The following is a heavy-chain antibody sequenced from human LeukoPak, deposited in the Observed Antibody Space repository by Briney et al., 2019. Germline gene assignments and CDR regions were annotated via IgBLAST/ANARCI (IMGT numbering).Heavy chain of an antibody. Sequence: SVKVSCKASGGTFSSYAISWVRQAPGQGLEWMRGIIPIFGTANYAQKFQGRVTITADESTSTAYTELSSLRSEDTAVYYCAREANYDSSGYYYRRGYYFDYWGQGTLVTVSS. D-gene: IGHD3-22*01. V-gene: IGHV1-69*13. CDR2: IIPIFGTA. CDR3: AREANYDSSGYYYRRGYYFDY. CDR1: GGTFSSYA. J-gene: IGHJ4*02.